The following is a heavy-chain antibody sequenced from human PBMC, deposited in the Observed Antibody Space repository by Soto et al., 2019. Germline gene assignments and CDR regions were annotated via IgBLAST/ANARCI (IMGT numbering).Heavy chain of an antibody. V-gene: IGHV3-7*01. J-gene: IGHJ6*02. Sequence: GGSLRLSCEVSGFIFSEYEFNWVRQAPGKGLEWVANIKQDGSEKYYVDSVKGRFTISRDNAKNSLYLQMNSLRAEDTAVYYCARDGGYSYGYPYYYYCMDVWGQGTTVTVSS. D-gene: IGHD5-18*01. CDR2: IKQDGSEK. CDR3: ARDGGYSYGYPYYYYCMDV. CDR1: GFIFSEYE.